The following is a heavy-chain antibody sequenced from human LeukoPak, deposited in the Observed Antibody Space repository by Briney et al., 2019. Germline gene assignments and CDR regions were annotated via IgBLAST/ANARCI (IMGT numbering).Heavy chain of an antibody. CDR3: ARGSYYGSGSYYPHFDY. D-gene: IGHD3-10*01. V-gene: IGHV4-34*01. Sequence: PSETLSLTCAVYGGSFSGYYWSWIRQPPGKGLEWIGEINHSGSTNYNPSLKSRVTISVDTSKNQFSLKLSSVTAADTAVHYCARGSYYGSGSYYPHFDYWGQGTLVTVSS. J-gene: IGHJ4*02. CDR1: GGSFSGYY. CDR2: INHSGST.